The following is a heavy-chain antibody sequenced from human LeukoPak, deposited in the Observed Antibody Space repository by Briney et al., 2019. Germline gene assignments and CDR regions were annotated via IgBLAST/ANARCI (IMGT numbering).Heavy chain of an antibody. CDR1: GGSISSYY. CDR3: ARGAKLRYFDWLFAETDWFDP. Sequence: YPSETLSLICTVSGGSISSYYWSWIRQPPGKGLEWIGYIYYSGSTNYNPSLKSRVTISVDTSKNQFSLKLSSVTAADTAVYYCARGAKLRYFDWLFAETDWFDPWGQGTLVTVSS. CDR2: IYYSGST. J-gene: IGHJ5*02. V-gene: IGHV4-59*01. D-gene: IGHD3-9*01.